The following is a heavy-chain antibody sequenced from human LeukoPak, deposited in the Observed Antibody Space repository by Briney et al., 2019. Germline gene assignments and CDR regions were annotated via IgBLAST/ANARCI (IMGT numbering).Heavy chain of an antibody. J-gene: IGHJ4*02. CDR2: IVPMYDTA. Sequence: ASVKVSCKAPVGTFSSYTVCWVRQAPGQGLEWMGKIVPMYDTADYAQRFHGRGTITADKSTATQFMELSSVRSEATGIYYCVRDDDSGGPQKNYFDSWGQGTLVTVSS. D-gene: IGHD3-22*01. V-gene: IGHV1-69*08. CDR1: VGTFSSYT. CDR3: VRDDDSGGPQKNYFDS.